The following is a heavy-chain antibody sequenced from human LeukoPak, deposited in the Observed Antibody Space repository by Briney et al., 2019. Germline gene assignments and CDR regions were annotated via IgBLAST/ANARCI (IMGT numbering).Heavy chain of an antibody. J-gene: IGHJ4*02. CDR3: ARALTRGSIAAAGTFDY. CDR1: GFTFSSYS. CDR2: ISSSSSYI. Sequence: GGSLRLSCAASGFTFSSYSMNWVRQAPGKGLEWVSSISSSSSYIYYADSVKGRFTISRDNAKNSLYLQMNSLRAEDTAVYHCARALTRGSIAAAGTFDYWGQGTLVTVSS. V-gene: IGHV3-21*01. D-gene: IGHD6-13*01.